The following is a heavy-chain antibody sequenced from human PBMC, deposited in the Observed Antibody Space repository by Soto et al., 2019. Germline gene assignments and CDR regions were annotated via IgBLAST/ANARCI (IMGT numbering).Heavy chain of an antibody. CDR1: GGSISSSNW. J-gene: IGHJ4*02. V-gene: IGHV4-4*02. CDR3: ARDLPDYGDSPTFDY. CDR2: VDHSGST. Sequence: QVQLQESGPGLVKPSGTLSLTCAVSGGSISSSNWWRWVRQPPGKGLAWIGEVDHSGSTNYNPSLKSRVTISVDKSKNQCSLKLSSVTGADTAVYYCARDLPDYGDSPTFDYWGQGTLVTVSS. D-gene: IGHD4-17*01.